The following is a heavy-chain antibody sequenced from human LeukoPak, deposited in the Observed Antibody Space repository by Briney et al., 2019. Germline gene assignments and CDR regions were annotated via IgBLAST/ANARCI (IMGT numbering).Heavy chain of an antibody. CDR2: IYNTGST. Sequence: PSETLSLTCNVSGGSVSSGSYYWSWIRQPPGKGLEWIGYIYNTGSTKYNPSLKSRVTISGDTSKNQLSLRLTSVTAADTAVYYCARPYSSGWYDAFDIWGQGTMVTVSS. D-gene: IGHD6-19*01. J-gene: IGHJ3*02. CDR3: ARPYSSGWYDAFDI. V-gene: IGHV4-61*01. CDR1: GGSVSSGSYY.